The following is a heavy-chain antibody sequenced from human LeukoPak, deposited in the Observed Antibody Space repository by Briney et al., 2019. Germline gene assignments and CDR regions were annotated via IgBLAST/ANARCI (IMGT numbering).Heavy chain of an antibody. D-gene: IGHD6-6*01. CDR1: GYNLISYW. CDR3: ARPVDSSSSSFDY. V-gene: IGHV5-51*01. Sequence: GESLKISCKGSGYNLISYWIGWVRQMPGKGLEGMGIIYSGDSDTRYSPSFQGQVTISADKSISTAYLQWSSLKASETAMYYCARPVDSSSSSFDYWGQGTLVTVSS. J-gene: IGHJ4*02. CDR2: IYSGDSDT.